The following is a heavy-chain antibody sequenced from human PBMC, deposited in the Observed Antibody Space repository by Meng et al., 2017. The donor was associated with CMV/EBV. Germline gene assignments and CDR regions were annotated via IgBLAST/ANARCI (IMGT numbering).Heavy chain of an antibody. J-gene: IGHJ4*02. CDR2: IAHDGSAK. CDR1: GFTFSSSA. Sequence: EGSGGGVVRPGGSLILSWAASGFTFSSSAMHWVRQPPGKGLEWVSFIAHDGSAKTYTDSVKGRFTVSRDDSENTVYLEMNSLRVEDTAVYYCAKDLYYSFDYWGQGTLVTVSS. CDR3: AKDLYYSFDY. D-gene: IGHD2-8*01. V-gene: IGHV3-30*02.